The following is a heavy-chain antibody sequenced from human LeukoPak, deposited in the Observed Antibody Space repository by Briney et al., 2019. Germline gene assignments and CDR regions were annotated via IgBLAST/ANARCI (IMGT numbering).Heavy chain of an antibody. J-gene: IGHJ4*02. V-gene: IGHV3-30*09. CDR1: GYTFTGYY. Sequence: SCKASGYTFTGYYMHWVRQAPGQGLEWVAVISYDGSNKYYADSVKGRFAISRDNSKNTLYLQMNSLRAEDTAVYYCAKAFTSGSYYFDYWGQGTLVTVSS. D-gene: IGHD1-26*01. CDR2: ISYDGSNK. CDR3: AKAFTSGSYYFDY.